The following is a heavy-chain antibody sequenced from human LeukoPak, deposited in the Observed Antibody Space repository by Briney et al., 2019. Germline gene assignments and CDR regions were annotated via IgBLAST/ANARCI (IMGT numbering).Heavy chain of an antibody. Sequence: PSETLSLTCAVYGGSFSGYYWSWIRQPPGKGLGWIGEINHSGSTNYNPSLKSRVTISVDTSKNQFSLKLSSVTAADTAVYYCARGPAYCGGDCYSFDYWGQGTLVTVSS. CDR3: ARGPAYCGGDCYSFDY. D-gene: IGHD2-21*02. CDR1: GGSFSGYY. J-gene: IGHJ4*02. V-gene: IGHV4-34*01. CDR2: INHSGST.